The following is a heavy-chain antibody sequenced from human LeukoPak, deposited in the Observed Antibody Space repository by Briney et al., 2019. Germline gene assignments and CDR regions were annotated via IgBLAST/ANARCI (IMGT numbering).Heavy chain of an antibody. Sequence: GGSLRPSCAASGFSFSHYAIHWVRQAPGKGLEWVSLISYNGGNKYYADSVKGRFTISRDNAKNSLYLQMNSLRAEDRAVYYCARDTYQGAVSLNWGQGTLVTVSS. V-gene: IGHV3-30*04. CDR2: ISYNGGNK. CDR1: GFSFSHYA. CDR3: ARDTYQGAVSLN. D-gene: IGHD2-2*01. J-gene: IGHJ4*02.